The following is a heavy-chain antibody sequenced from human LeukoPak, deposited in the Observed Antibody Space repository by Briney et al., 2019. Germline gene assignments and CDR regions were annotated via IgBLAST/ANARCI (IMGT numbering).Heavy chain of an antibody. CDR3: ARGPSQVDY. Sequence: GGSLRLSCAASGFTFSSYSMNWVRQAPGKGLEWVSYISSSSSTIYYADSVKGRFTISRDNAKNSLYLQMNSLRAEDTAVYYCARGPSQVDYWGQGTLVTVSS. J-gene: IGHJ4*02. CDR1: GFTFSSYS. V-gene: IGHV3-48*01. D-gene: IGHD2-2*01. CDR2: ISSSSSTI.